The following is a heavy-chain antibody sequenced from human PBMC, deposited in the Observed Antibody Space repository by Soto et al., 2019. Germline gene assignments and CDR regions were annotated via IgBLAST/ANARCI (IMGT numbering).Heavy chain of an antibody. D-gene: IGHD2-15*01. CDR1: GLTFRGYG. J-gene: IGHJ4*02. V-gene: IGHV3-30*18. Sequence: GGCLGRSCAAAGLTFRGYGMDWVRQAAGKGLEWVAVISYDGSNKYYADSVKGRFTISRDNSKNTLYLQMNSLRAEDTAVYYCAKGYCSGGSCPFRRFDYWGQGT. CDR2: ISYDGSNK. CDR3: AKGYCSGGSCPFRRFDY.